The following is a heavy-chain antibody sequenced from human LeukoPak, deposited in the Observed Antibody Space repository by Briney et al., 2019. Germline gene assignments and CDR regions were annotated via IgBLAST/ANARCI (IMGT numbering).Heavy chain of an antibody. CDR3: ARPQRYSSSWVY. CDR2: TIPIFGTA. D-gene: IGHD6-13*01. CDR1: GGTFSSYA. J-gene: IGHJ4*02. V-gene: IGHV1-69*13. Sequence: ASVKVSCKASGGTFSSYAISWVRQAPGQGLEWMGGTIPIFGTANYAQKFQGRVTITADESTSTAYMELSSLRSEDTAVYYCARPQRYSSSWVYWGQGTLVTVSS.